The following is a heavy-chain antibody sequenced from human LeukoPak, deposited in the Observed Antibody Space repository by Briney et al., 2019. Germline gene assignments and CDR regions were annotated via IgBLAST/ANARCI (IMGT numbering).Heavy chain of an antibody. CDR1: GGSFSGYY. CDR3: ARGWGSGSLHPIDY. D-gene: IGHD3-10*01. Sequence: SETLSLTCAVYGGSFSGYYWSWIRQPPGKGLEWIGEINQSGSTNYNPSLKSRVTISVDTSKNQFSLKLRSVTAADTAVYYCARGWGSGSLHPIDYWGQGTLVTVSS. J-gene: IGHJ4*02. CDR2: INQSGST. V-gene: IGHV4-34*01.